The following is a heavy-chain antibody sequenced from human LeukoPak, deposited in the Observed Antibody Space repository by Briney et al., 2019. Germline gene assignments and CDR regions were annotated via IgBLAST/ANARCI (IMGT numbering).Heavy chain of an antibody. J-gene: IGHJ5*02. V-gene: IGHV1-2*02. CDR2: INPNSGGT. CDR3: ARDEGYSSGDCWFDP. Sequence: ASVKVSCKASGGTFSSYAISWVRQAPGQGLEWMGWINPNSGGTNYAQKFQGRVTMTRDTSISTAYMELSRLRSDDTAVYYCARDEGYSSGDCWFDPWGQGTLVTVSS. D-gene: IGHD6-19*01. CDR1: GGTFSSYA.